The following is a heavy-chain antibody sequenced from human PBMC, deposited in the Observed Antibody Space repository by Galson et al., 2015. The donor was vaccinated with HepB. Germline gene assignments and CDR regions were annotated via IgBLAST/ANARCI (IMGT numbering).Heavy chain of an antibody. CDR3: ARQRSIVGATHIPVLDY. D-gene: IGHD1-26*01. CDR2: IYYSGST. CDR1: GGSISSYY. Sequence: TLSLTCPVSGGSISSYYWSWIRQPPGKGLEWIGHIYYSGSTNYNPSLKSRVTISVDTSKNQFSLKLSSVTAADTAVYYCARQRSIVGATHIPVLDYWGQGTLVTVSS. V-gene: IGHV4-59*08. J-gene: IGHJ4*02.